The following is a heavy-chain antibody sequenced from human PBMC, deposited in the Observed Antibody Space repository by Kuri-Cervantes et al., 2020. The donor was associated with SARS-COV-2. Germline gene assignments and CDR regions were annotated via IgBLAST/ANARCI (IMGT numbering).Heavy chain of an antibody. CDR3: ARRDTVTTFDY. D-gene: IGHD4-17*01. CDR1: GGSISSSSYY. CDR2: IYYSGST. V-gene: IGHV4-30-4*08. Sequence: SETLSLTCTVSGGSISSSSYYWGWIRQPPGKGLEWIGYIYYSGSTYYNPSLKSRVTISVDTSKNQFSLKLSSVTAADTAVYYCARRDTVTTFDYWGQGTLVTVSS. J-gene: IGHJ4*02.